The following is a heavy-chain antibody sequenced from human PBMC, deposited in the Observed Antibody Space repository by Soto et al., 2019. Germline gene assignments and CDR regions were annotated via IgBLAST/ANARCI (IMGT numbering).Heavy chain of an antibody. CDR2: ISRSGSPI. V-gene: IGHV3-48*03. CDR1: GFTFSSYE. D-gene: IGHD6-13*01. CDR3: ARGPGYSTSWYEGDY. J-gene: IGHJ4*02. Sequence: EVQLVESGGGLVQPGGSLRLSCAASGFTFSSYEMNWVRQAPGKGLEWVSYISRSGSPIYYADSVKGRFTISRDNAKNSLYLQMNSLRAEDTAVYYCARGPGYSTSWYEGDYWGQGTLVTVSS.